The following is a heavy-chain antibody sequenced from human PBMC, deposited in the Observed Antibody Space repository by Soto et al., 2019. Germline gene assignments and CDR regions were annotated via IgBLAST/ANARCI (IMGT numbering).Heavy chain of an antibody. CDR3: ARDKRTTVTTQFYYYYGMDV. J-gene: IGHJ6*02. D-gene: IGHD4-17*01. CDR1: GYTFTSYG. CDR2: ISAYNGNT. V-gene: IGHV1-18*01. Sequence: ASVKVSCKASGYTFTSYGISWVRQAPGQGLEWMGWISAYNGNTNYAQKLQGRVTRTTDTSTSTAYMGLRSLGSDETAVYYCARDKRTTVTTQFYYYYGMDVWGQGTTVTVSS.